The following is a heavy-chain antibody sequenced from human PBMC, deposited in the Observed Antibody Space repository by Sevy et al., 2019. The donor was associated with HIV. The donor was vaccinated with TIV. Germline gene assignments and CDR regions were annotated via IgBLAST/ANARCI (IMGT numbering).Heavy chain of an antibody. J-gene: IGHJ3*02. CDR2: IYSGGST. CDR1: GFTVSSNY. D-gene: IGHD5-18*01. V-gene: IGHV3-53*01. Sequence: GGYLRLSCAASGFTVSSNYMSWVRQAPGKGLEWVSVIYSGGSTYYAYSVKGRFTISRDNSKNTLYIQMNSLRAEDTAVYYCARDRGRGYCRADGAFDIWGQGTMVTVSS. CDR3: ARDRGRGYCRADGAFDI.